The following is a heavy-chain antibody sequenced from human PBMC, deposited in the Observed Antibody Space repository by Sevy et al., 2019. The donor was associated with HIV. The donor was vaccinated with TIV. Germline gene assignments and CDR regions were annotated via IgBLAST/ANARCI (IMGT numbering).Heavy chain of an antibody. CDR3: ARGNAVTTRGDYFES. CDR1: GGTFSNYA. J-gene: IGHJ4*02. Sequence: ASVKVSCKASGGTFSNYAINWVRQAPGQGLEWMGGITPFFGTGNYALKFQDRVTITTDKSARVAYMELSSLTSEDTAVYYCARGNAVTTRGDYFESWGQGSLVTVSS. CDR2: ITPFFGTG. D-gene: IGHD4-17*01. V-gene: IGHV1-69*05.